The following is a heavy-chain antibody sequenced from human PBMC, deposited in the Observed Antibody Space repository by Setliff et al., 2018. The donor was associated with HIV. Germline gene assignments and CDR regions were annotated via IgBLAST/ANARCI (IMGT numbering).Heavy chain of an antibody. Sequence: PGGSLRLSCTFYGFSFNSYGMHWVRQAPGKGLEWVASIWYDERHKFYADSVKGRFTISRDNSNNTLYLQMNSLRAEDAAVYNCAREVYSSSSLNWFDSWGQGTLVTVSS. CDR3: AREVYSSSSLNWFDS. CDR2: IWYDERHK. J-gene: IGHJ5*01. CDR1: GFSFNSYG. D-gene: IGHD6-6*01. V-gene: IGHV3-33*08.